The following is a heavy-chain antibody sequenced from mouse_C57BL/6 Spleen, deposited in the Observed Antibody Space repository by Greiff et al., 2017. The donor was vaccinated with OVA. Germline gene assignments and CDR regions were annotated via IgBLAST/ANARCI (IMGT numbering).Heavy chain of an antibody. CDR2: IDPSDSET. J-gene: IGHJ1*03. D-gene: IGHD2-4*01. Sequence: VQLQQPGAELVRPGSSVKLSCKASGYTFTSYWMHWVKQRPIQGLEWIGNIDPSDSETHYNQKFKDKATLTVDKSSSTAYMQLSSLTSEDSAVYYCARRDYDCEYFDVWGTGTTVTVSS. CDR3: ARRDYDCEYFDV. CDR1: GYTFTSYW. V-gene: IGHV1-52*01.